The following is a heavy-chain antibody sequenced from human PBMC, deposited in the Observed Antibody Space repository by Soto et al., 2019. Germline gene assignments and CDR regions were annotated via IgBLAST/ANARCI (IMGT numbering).Heavy chain of an antibody. D-gene: IGHD4-17*01. CDR1: GGSISSSSYY. CDR3: ARARGLYGDYASVGVAPLFYYYYGMDV. CDR2: IYYSGST. Sequence: SETLSLTCTVSGGSISSSSYYWGWIRQPPGKGLEWIGSIYYSGSTYYNPSLKSRVTISVDTSKNQFSLKLSSVTAADTAVYYCARARGLYGDYASVGVAPLFYYYYGMDVWGQGTTVTVSS. V-gene: IGHV4-39*01. J-gene: IGHJ6*02.